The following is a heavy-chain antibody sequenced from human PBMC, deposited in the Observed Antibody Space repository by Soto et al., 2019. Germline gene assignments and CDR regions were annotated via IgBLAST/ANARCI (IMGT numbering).Heavy chain of an antibody. CDR2: IIVSGVSI. Sequence: PGGSLRLSCAASGFTFSSYAMSWVRQAPGKGLEWVSSIIVSGVSIYYAYSVKGRFTISRDNSKITLYLQMNSLRAEDTALYYCAPDAGAILDYYYGMDVWGQGTTVTVSS. CDR3: APDAGAILDYYYGMDV. D-gene: IGHD2-2*02. J-gene: IGHJ6*02. V-gene: IGHV3-23*01. CDR1: GFTFSSYA.